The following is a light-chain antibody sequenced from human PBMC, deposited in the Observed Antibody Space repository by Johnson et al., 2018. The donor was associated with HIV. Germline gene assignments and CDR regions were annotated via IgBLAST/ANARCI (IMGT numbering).Light chain of an antibody. CDR3: ASWDRSLTVGTV. J-gene: IGLJ1*01. V-gene: IGLV1-51*02. CDR2: ENN. CDR1: SSDIGTNF. Sequence: HSVLSQPPSVSAAPGQKVTISCSGSSSDIGTNFVSWYQQFPGAAPKLLIYENNKRPSGIPDRFSGSKSGTSATLDITALPTGDEADYYCASWDRSLTVGTVFGPGTRVTVL.